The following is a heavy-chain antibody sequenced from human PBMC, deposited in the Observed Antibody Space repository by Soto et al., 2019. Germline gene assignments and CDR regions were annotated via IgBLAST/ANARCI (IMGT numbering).Heavy chain of an antibody. J-gene: IGHJ4*02. CDR2: ITRSSTTM. CDR1: GFSFSSYT. V-gene: IGHV3-48*01. CDR3: ARHHIGY. Sequence: GGSLRLSCAASGFSFSSYTMNWVRQAPGKGLEWISSITRSSTTMYYRDSVKGRFTISRDNAKTSLYLQMNSLRVEDSAVYYCARHHIGYWGQGTLVTVSS.